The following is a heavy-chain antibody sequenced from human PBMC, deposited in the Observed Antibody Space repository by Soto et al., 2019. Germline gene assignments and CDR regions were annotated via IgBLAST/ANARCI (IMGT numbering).Heavy chain of an antibody. CDR2: IKQDGSEK. J-gene: IGHJ6*03. D-gene: IGHD3-16*01. CDR1: GFTFSSYW. Sequence: PGGSLRLSCAASGFTFSSYWMSWVRQAPGKGLEWVANIKQDGSEKYYVDSVKGRFTISRDNAKNSLYLQMNSLRAEDTAVYYCAGCGYVPPGYYYYYYMDVWGKGTTVTVSS. CDR3: AGCGYVPPGYYYYYYMDV. V-gene: IGHV3-7*01.